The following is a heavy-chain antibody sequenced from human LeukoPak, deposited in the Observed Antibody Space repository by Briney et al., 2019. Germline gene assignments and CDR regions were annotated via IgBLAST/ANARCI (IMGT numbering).Heavy chain of an antibody. CDR3: ARDDECGGDCYSAFDI. Sequence: GGSLRLYCATSGFTFSSHAMSWIRQAPGKGLEWVSLISGSGGETSYADSVKGRFTISRDNAKNSLYLQMNSLRAEDTAVYYCARDDECGGDCYSAFDIWGQGTMVTVSS. J-gene: IGHJ3*02. D-gene: IGHD2-21*02. CDR2: ISGSGGET. CDR1: GFTFSSHA. V-gene: IGHV3-23*01.